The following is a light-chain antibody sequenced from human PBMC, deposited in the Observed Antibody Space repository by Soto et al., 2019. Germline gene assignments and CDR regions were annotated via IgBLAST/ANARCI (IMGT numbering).Light chain of an antibody. CDR1: QDISNY. CDR3: QKYNSAPLT. CDR2: TAS. V-gene: IGKV1-27*01. J-gene: IGKJ4*01. Sequence: DIQMTQSPSSLSASIGDTFTITCRASQDISNYLAWYQQTPGKVPKLLIYTASTLQSGVPSRFSGSGSGTDFTLTISSLQPEDVATYYCQKYNSAPLTFGGGTTVDIK.